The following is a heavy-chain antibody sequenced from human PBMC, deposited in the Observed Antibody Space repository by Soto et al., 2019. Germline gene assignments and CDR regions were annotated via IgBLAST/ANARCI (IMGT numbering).Heavy chain of an antibody. J-gene: IGHJ5*02. CDR1: GGTFSSYA. Sequence: QVQLVQSGAEVKKPGSSVKVSCKASGGTFSSYAISWVRQAPGQGLEWMGGIIPIFGTANYAQKFQGRVTITADESTSTAYTELSSLRSEDTAVYYCARIGRRYSSSGNWFDPWGQGTLVTVSS. CDR2: IIPIFGTA. V-gene: IGHV1-69*01. D-gene: IGHD6-13*01. CDR3: ARIGRRYSSSGNWFDP.